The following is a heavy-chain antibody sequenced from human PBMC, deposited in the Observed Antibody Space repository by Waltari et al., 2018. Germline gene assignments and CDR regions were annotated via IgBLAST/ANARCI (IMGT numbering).Heavy chain of an antibody. CDR2: VYYTGKT. J-gene: IGHJ5*02. D-gene: IGHD6-25*01. CDR1: GDSMRTTNYY. Sequence: QVQESGPGLVKTSETLSLTCTVSGDSMRTTNYYWAWVRQSPERGPEWLGSVYYTGKTWYNPSLDSRVSLSVDSSKSLFSLRLRSLTAADTAVYFCTKSGNSYTNSNFFDPWGQGLLVTVSS. V-gene: IGHV4-39*02. CDR3: TKSGNSYTNSNFFDP.